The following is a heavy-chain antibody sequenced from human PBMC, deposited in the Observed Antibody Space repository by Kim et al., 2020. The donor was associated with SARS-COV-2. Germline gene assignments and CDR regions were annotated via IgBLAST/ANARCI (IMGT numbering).Heavy chain of an antibody. Sequence: GGSLRLSCAASGFTFSSYSMNWVRQAPGKGLEWVSSISSSSSYIYYADSVKGRFTISRDNAKNTLYLQMNSLRAEDTAVYYCASNPSNSYDILTGYYIPRDYWGQGTLGSLSP. D-gene: IGHD3-9*01. J-gene: IGHJ4*02. V-gene: IGHV3-21*01. CDR3: ASNPSNSYDILTGYYIPRDY. CDR1: GFTFSSYS. CDR2: ISSSSSYI.